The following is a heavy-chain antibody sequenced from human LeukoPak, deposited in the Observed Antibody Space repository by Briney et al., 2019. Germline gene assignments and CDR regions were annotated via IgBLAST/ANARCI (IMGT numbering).Heavy chain of an antibody. Sequence: PSETLSLTCAVFGDSISSNYCWRWVRQFPGKGLEWIGEVYRRGSTSYNPSLKSRVVISIDKSKNQYSLNLNSVTAADTAMYYCGRHAYGDSSAAFDIWGQGTMAIVSS. CDR3: GRHAYGDSSAAFDI. V-gene: IGHV4-4*02. J-gene: IGHJ3*02. D-gene: IGHD4-17*01. CDR2: VYRRGST. CDR1: GDSISSNYC.